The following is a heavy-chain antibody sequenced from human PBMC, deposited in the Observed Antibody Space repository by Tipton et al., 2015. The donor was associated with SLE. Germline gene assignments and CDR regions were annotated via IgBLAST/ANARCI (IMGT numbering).Heavy chain of an antibody. CDR2: IYYSGNT. V-gene: IGHV4-59*01. J-gene: IGHJ5*02. CDR1: GGSFSGYY. CDR3: ARGKGWFDP. Sequence: LRLSCAVYGGSFSGYYWSWIRQPPGKGLEWIGYIYYSGNTKYNPSLKSRVTISVDTSKNQFSLKLSSVTAADTALYYCARGKGWFDPWGQGTLVTVSS.